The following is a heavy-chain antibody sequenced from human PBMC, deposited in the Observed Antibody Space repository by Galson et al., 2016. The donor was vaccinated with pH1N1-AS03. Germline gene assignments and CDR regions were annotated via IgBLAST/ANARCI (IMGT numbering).Heavy chain of an antibody. CDR3: AGDEGFANGINV. CDR2: IHPGGDT. Sequence: SLRLSCAATGFTVSSGYHMSWVRQAPGKGLEWVSVIHPGGDTYNADSVKGRFTISRDNFENMVYLQMNSLRPEDTAVYYCAGDEGFANGINVRGQGTTVPVSS. CDR1: GFTVSSGY. D-gene: IGHD3-3*01. J-gene: IGHJ6*02. V-gene: IGHV3-66*02.